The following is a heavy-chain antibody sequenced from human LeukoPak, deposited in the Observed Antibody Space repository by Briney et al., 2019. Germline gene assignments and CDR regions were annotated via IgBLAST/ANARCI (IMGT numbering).Heavy chain of an antibody. Sequence: GGSLRLCCAASGFTFSSYDMHWVRHATGKGLEWVSGIGTAGDIYYPGSVKGRFTISRENAKNSLYLQVNSLRAGDTAVYYCARYTSNVVGKRHYFDYWGQGTLVTVSS. CDR2: IGTAGDI. CDR3: ARYTSNVVGKRHYFDY. CDR1: GFTFSSYD. V-gene: IGHV3-13*01. J-gene: IGHJ4*02. D-gene: IGHD1-26*01.